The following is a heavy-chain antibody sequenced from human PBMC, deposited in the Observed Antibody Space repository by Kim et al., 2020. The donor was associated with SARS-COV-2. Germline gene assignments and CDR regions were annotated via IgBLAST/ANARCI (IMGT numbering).Heavy chain of an antibody. Sequence: SETLSLTCTVSGVSISSGCYYWSWIRQHPGKGLDLIGYSYYSGSTYYNPSIKRRGTISLDTSKNQFSLKLSSVTAADTAVYYCARAPNVVVIAISAFDIWGQETMVTVSS. V-gene: IGHV4-31*03. J-gene: IGHJ3*02. D-gene: IGHD2-21*01. CDR3: ARAPNVVVIAISAFDI. CDR2: SYYSGST. CDR1: GVSISSGCYY.